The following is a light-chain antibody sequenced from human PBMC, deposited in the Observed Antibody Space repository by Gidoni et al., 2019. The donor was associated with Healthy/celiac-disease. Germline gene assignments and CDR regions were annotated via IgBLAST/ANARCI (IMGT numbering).Light chain of an antibody. CDR2: DAS. CDR1: QSVSSY. J-gene: IGKJ2*01. V-gene: IGKV3-11*01. CDR3: QQRSNWPPGYT. Sequence: EIVLTQSPATLSLSPGERATLSCRASQSVSSYLAWYQQKPGQAPRLLIYDASNRATGIPARFSGSGSGTDFTLTISSLEPEDFAVYYCQQRSNWPPGYTFXRXPSWRSN.